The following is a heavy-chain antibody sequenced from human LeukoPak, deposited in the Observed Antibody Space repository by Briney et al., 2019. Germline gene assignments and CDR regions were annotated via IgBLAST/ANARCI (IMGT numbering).Heavy chain of an antibody. D-gene: IGHD3-22*01. CDR3: AKVAIHYYYDSSPAPYFDY. CDR1: GFTFSSYG. J-gene: IGHJ4*02. CDR2: IRYDGSNK. Sequence: GGSLRLSCAASGFTFSSYGMHWVRQAPGKGLEWVAFIRYDGSNKYYADSVKGRFTISRDNSKNTLYLQMNSLRAEDTAVYYCAKVAIHYYYDSSPAPYFDYWGQGTLVTVSS. V-gene: IGHV3-30*02.